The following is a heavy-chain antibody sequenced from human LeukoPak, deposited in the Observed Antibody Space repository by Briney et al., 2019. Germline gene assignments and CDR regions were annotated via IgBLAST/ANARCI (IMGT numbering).Heavy chain of an antibody. V-gene: IGHV3-9*03. Sequence: GGSLRLSCAASGFTFDDYAMHWVRQAPGKGLEWVSGISWNSGSIGYADSVKGRFTISRDNAKNSLYLQMNSLRAEDMALYYCAKDTSYDILTGYNDAFDIWGQGTMVTVSS. D-gene: IGHD3-9*01. CDR1: GFTFDDYA. J-gene: IGHJ3*02. CDR2: ISWNSGSI. CDR3: AKDTSYDILTGYNDAFDI.